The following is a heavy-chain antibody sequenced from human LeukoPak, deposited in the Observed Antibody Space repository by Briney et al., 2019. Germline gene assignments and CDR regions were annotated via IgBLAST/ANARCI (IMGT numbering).Heavy chain of an antibody. CDR3: ARDPGGIAAGNYYFDY. CDR2: INPNSGGT. CDR1: GYTFTGYY. D-gene: IGHD6-13*01. J-gene: IGHJ4*02. Sequence: ASVKVSCKASGYTFTGYYMHWVRQAPGQGLEWMGWINPNSGGTNYAQKFQGRVTMTRDTSISTAYMELSRLRSDDTAVYYCARDPGGIAAGNYYFDYWGQGTLVTVSS. V-gene: IGHV1-2*02.